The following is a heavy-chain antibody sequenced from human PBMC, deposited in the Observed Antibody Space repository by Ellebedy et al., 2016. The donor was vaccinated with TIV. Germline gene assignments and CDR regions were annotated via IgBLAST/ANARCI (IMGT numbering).Heavy chain of an antibody. CDR3: ARDASNRGDLDY. CDR2: MTGITGVT. CDR1: GFIFRNNN. V-gene: IGHV3-48*04. Sequence: GESLKISCTASGFIFRNNNMYWVRQAPGKGLEYVSYMTGITGVTNYADSVRGRFTISRDNAKNSMYLQVNSLKAEDTAVYYCARDASNRGDLDYWGQGTQVTVSS. D-gene: IGHD3-16*01. J-gene: IGHJ4*02.